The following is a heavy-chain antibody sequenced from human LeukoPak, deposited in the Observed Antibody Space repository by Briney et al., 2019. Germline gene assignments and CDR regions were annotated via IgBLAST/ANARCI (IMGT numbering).Heavy chain of an antibody. J-gene: IGHJ4*02. V-gene: IGHV3-11*04. CDR2: ISSSGSTI. Sequence: GGSLRLSCAASGFTFSDYYMSWIRQAPGKGLEWVSYISSSGSTIYYADSVKGRFTISRDNAKNSLYLQMNSLRAEDTAVYYCARANHMYYYDSSGYCLAYRGQGTLVTVSS. D-gene: IGHD3-22*01. CDR3: ARANHMYYYDSSGYCLAY. CDR1: GFTFSDYY.